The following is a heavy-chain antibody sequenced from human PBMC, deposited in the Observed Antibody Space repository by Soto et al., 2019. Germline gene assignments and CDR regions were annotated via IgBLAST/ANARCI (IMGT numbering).Heavy chain of an antibody. CDR2: VSPPFRTS. CDR3: ARVRYYGAGIYSPYGMDV. J-gene: IGHJ6*02. Sequence: QVQLVQSGAEVKKPGSSVKVSCKTSGVSFNNNGIGWVRQAPGHGLEWMGGVSPPFRTSNYARKFQGRISITADASTGTVNMELSSLTAEDTAQYYCARVRYYGAGIYSPYGMDVWSQGTTVTVSS. V-gene: IGHV1-69*01. CDR1: GVSFNNNG. D-gene: IGHD3-10*01.